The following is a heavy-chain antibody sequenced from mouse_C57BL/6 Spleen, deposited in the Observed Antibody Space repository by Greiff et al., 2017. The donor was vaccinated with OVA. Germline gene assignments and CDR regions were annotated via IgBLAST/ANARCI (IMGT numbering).Heavy chain of an antibody. D-gene: IGHD1-1*01. CDR2: IYPGDGDT. CDR3: ARSGHITTVVAPFDY. CDR1: GYAFSSSW. J-gene: IGHJ2*01. V-gene: IGHV1-82*01. Sequence: QVQLKESGPELVKPGASVKISCKASGYAFSSSWMNWVKQRPGKGLEWIGRIYPGDGDTNYNGKFKGKATLTADKSSSTAYMQLSSLTSEDSAVYFCARSGHITTVVAPFDYWGQGTTLTVSS.